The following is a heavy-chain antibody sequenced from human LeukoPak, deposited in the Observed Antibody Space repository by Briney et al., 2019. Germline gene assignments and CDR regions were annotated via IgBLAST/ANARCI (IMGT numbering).Heavy chain of an antibody. V-gene: IGHV3-23*01. CDR3: AKNWVPGMAFYES. CDR2: ISGGGDYI. Sequence: GGSLRLSCVASGFSFSSYAMTWVRQAPGKGLEWVSAISGGGDYIYYGDSVKGRFTTSRDNYKRTLYLQMSNLRAEDTAVYYCAKNWVPGMAFYESWGQGTQVTVSS. CDR1: GFSFSSYA. J-gene: IGHJ4*02. D-gene: IGHD5-18*01.